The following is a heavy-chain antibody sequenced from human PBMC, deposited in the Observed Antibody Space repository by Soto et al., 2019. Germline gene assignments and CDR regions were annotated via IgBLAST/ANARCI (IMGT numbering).Heavy chain of an antibody. CDR3: VKDREVEYSSSGGFDY. Sequence: GGSLRLSCSASGFTFSSYAMHWVRQAPGKGLEYVSAISSNGGSTYYADSVKGRFTISRDNSKNTLYLQMSSLRAEDTAVYYCVKDREVEYSSSGGFDYWGQGTLVTVSS. CDR1: GFTFSSYA. J-gene: IGHJ4*02. V-gene: IGHV3-64D*06. D-gene: IGHD6-6*01. CDR2: ISSNGGST.